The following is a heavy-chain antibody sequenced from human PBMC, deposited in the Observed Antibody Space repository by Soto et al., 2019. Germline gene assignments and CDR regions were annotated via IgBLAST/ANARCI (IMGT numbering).Heavy chain of an antibody. J-gene: IGHJ4*02. CDR2: TSYDGSNN. CDR3: ARWGTTGGLDV. D-gene: IGHD3-16*01. V-gene: IGHV3-33*05. CDR1: GFTFRSYV. Sequence: QVQLVESGGGVVQPGTSLRLSCVGSGFTFRSYVIHWVRQAPGKVLEWVALTSYDGSNNFYGDSVKGRFTISRHNSRNTVELQIDSLRFEDTALYYCARWGTTGGLDVWGQGTLVSVSS.